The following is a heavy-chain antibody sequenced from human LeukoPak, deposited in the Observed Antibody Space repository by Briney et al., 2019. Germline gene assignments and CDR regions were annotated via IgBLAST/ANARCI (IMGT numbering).Heavy chain of an antibody. J-gene: IGHJ3*02. CDR3: ARDRANIITPLKAFDI. CDR1: VGNFNSYA. D-gene: IGHD4-23*01. Sequence: SVKVSCKASVGNFNSYAVSWVRQAPGQGLEWMGAIIPILRSANYAQKFQGRGTTTTDESTRTVYMELGSLRIEDTAVYFCARDRANIITPLKAFDIWGQGTMVTVSS. CDR2: IIPILRSA. V-gene: IGHV1-69*05.